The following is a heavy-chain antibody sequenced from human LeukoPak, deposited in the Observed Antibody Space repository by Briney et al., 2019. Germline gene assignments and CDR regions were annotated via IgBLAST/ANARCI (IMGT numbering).Heavy chain of an antibody. J-gene: IGHJ5*02. CDR3: ARGGVSSAYTWFAP. V-gene: IGHV3-21*01. CDR1: GFTFSSYS. CDR2: ISSSSSYI. Sequence: GGSLRLSCAASGFTFSSYSMNWVRQAPGKGLEWVSSISSSSSYIYYADSVKGRFTISRDNAKNSLYLQMNSLRAEDTAVYYCARGGVSSAYTWFAPWGQGTLVTVSS. D-gene: IGHD3-16*01.